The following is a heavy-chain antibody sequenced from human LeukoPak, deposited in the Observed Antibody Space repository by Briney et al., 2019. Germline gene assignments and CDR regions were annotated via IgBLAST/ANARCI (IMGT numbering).Heavy chain of an antibody. V-gene: IGHV4-59*12. D-gene: IGHD6-19*01. CDR3: ARGAFSSIAVAGTLTPFDY. Sequence: PSETLSLTCTVSGGSISSYYWSWIRQPPGKGLEWLGYIYYSGSTNYNPSLKSRVTISVDTSKNQFSLKLSSVTAADTAVYYCARGAFSSIAVAGTLTPFDYWGQGTLVTVSS. CDR1: GGSISSYY. J-gene: IGHJ4*02. CDR2: IYYSGST.